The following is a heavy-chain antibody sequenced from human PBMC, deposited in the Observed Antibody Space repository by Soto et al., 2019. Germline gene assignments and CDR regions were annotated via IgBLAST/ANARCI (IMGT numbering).Heavy chain of an antibody. Sequence: PSETLSLTCTVSGGSISSCGYYWSWIRQRPGKGLEWIGYIYYSGSTYYNPSLKSRVTISVDTSKNQFSLKLSSVTAADTAVYYCARDRYCSGGSCYKGGSGMDVWGQGTTVTVSS. V-gene: IGHV4-31*03. CDR1: GGSISSCGYY. J-gene: IGHJ6*02. CDR3: ARDRYCSGGSCYKGGSGMDV. D-gene: IGHD2-15*01. CDR2: IYYSGST.